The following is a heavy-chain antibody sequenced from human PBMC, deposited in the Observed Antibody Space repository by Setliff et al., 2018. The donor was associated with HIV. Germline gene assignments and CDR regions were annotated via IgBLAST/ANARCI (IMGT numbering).Heavy chain of an antibody. V-gene: IGHV4-34*01. D-gene: IGHD6-19*01. CDR1: GRSFSGYY. CDR2: VTHSGRT. J-gene: IGHJ4*02. Sequence: SETLSLTCAVYGRSFSGYYWSWIRQPPGKGLEWIGEVTHSGRTNYNPSLESRVTTSVDTSKKQFSLRLTSVTAADTAVYYCARGVRDNSGWSSYYFDYWGQGTLVTSPQ. CDR3: ARGVRDNSGWSSYYFDY.